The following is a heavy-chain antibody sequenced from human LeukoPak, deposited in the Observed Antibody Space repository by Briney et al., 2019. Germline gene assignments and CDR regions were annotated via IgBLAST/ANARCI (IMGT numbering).Heavy chain of an antibody. V-gene: IGHV4-59*08. CDR1: GGSISSYY. Sequence: PSETLSLTCTVSGGSISSYYWSWIRQPPGKALEWIGYIYYSGSTNYNPSLKSRVTISVDTSKNQFSLKLSSVTAADTAVYYCARYGSGSADYFDYWGQGTLVTVSS. D-gene: IGHD3-10*01. CDR3: ARYGSGSADYFDY. J-gene: IGHJ4*02. CDR2: IYYSGST.